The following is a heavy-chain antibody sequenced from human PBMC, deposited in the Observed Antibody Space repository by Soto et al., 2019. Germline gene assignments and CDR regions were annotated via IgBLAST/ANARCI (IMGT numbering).Heavy chain of an antibody. V-gene: IGHV1-18*01. D-gene: IGHD1-26*01. Sequence: QVHLVQSGAEVKKPGASVKVSCKASGYTFTSYGITWVRQAPGQGLEWMGWISAHNGNTDYAQKLQGRVIVTRDTSTSTAYMALRSLRSDDTAVYYCASGRYGDYWGQGALVTVSS. CDR2: ISAHNGNT. CDR1: GYTFTSYG. J-gene: IGHJ4*02. CDR3: ASGRYGDY.